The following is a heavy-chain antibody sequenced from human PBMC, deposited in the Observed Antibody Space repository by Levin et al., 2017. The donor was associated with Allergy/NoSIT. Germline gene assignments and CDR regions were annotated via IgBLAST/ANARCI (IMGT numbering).Heavy chain of an antibody. J-gene: IGHJ6*02. CDR2: LKSEGSGGTA. D-gene: IGHD1-26*01. Sequence: NPGGSLRLSCAASGFAFTPAWMTWVRQAPGKGLEWVGRLKSEGSGGTADYAAPVKGRFTISRDDSKNTLYLQMNGLKMEDTAVYYCAWDKDAYYKMDVWGQGTTVTVSS. CDR1: GFAFTPAW. V-gene: IGHV3-15*01. CDR3: AWDKDAYYKMDV.